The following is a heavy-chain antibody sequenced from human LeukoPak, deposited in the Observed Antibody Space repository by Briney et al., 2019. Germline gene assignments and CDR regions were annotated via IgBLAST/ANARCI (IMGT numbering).Heavy chain of an antibody. J-gene: IGHJ6*02. Sequence: SETLSLTCTVSGGSISSSSYYWGWIRQPPGKGLEWIGSIYYSGSTYYNPSLKSRVTISVDTSKNQFSLKLSSVTAADTAVYYCARDDYCSGGSCYLKWGHYGMDVWGQGTTVTVSS. CDR1: GGSISSSSYY. D-gene: IGHD2-15*01. CDR2: IYYSGST. V-gene: IGHV4-39*07. CDR3: ARDDYCSGGSCYLKWGHYGMDV.